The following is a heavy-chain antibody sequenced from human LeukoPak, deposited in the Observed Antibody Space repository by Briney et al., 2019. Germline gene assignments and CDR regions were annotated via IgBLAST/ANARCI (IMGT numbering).Heavy chain of an antibody. CDR3: ARKSASGNYPLDY. D-gene: IGHD3-10*01. CDR1: GFTFSTYA. Sequence: GGSLRLSCVASGFTFSTYAMGWVRQVPGKGLEWVSVISADSATTFYADSVKGRFTISRDNAKNTVFLQMSSLRAEDTALYYCARKSASGNYPLDYWGQGTLVTVSS. J-gene: IGHJ4*02. V-gene: IGHV3-23*01. CDR2: ISADSATT.